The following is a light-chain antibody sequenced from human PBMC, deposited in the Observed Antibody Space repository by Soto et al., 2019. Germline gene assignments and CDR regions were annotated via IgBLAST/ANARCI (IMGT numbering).Light chain of an antibody. Sequence: EIVMTQSPVTLSVSPGERATLPCRAGQSVSSNLAWYQQKPGQAPRLLIYGASTRATGIPARFTGSGSGTEFTLTISSLQFDDSAVYYCQQYNNWWTFGQGTKVDIK. CDR2: GAS. CDR3: QQYNNWWT. V-gene: IGKV3-15*01. CDR1: QSVSSN. J-gene: IGKJ1*01.